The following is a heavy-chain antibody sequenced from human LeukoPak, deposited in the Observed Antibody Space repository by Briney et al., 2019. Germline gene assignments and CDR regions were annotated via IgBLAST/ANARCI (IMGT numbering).Heavy chain of an antibody. D-gene: IGHD6-19*01. V-gene: IGHV3-43*02. CDR2: ISGDGRST. CDR1: GFTFHDYA. Sequence: GGSLRLSRTASGFTFHDYAMHWVRQAPGKGLEWVSHISGDGRSTYYAGSVKGRFTISRDNSKNSQYLQMNSLTTEDTAMYYCAKGGGWLVVYWAQGTLVTVSS. CDR3: AKGGGWLVVY. J-gene: IGHJ4*02.